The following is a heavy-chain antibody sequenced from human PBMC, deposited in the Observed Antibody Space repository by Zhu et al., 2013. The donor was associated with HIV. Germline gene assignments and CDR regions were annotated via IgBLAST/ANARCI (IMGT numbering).Heavy chain of an antibody. J-gene: IGHJ1*01. D-gene: IGHD3-22*01. CDR2: IIPIFGTA. CDR1: GGTFSSYA. V-gene: IGHV1-69*06. CDR3: ATGDYYENSGYFGPFQH. Sequence: QVQLVQSGAEVKKPGSSVKVSCKASGGTFSSYAISWVRQAPGQGLEWMGGIIPIFGTANYAQKFQGRVTITADKSTSTAYMELSRLRSDDTAVYYCATGDYYENSGYFGPFQHWGQGTLVTVSS.